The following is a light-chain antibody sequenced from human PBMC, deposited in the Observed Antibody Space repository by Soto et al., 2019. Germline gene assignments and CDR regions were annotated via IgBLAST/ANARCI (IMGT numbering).Light chain of an antibody. CDR3: QVWDSSSDHYV. CDR1: NIGSKS. Sequence: SYELTQPPSVSVAPGKTARITCGGNNIGSKSVHWYQQKPGQAPVLVIYYDSDRPSGIPERFSGSNSGNTATLTISRVEYGDEADYYCQVWDSSSDHYVFGTGTKVTVL. CDR2: YDS. J-gene: IGLJ1*01. V-gene: IGLV3-21*04.